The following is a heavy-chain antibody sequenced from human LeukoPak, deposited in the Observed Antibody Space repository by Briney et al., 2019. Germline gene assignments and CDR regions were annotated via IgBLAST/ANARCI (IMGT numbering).Heavy chain of an antibody. V-gene: IGHV3-30*19. D-gene: IGHD3-10*01. CDR1: GFIFSDYG. CDR2: ISYDGSNK. J-gene: IGHJ4*02. CDR3: ARDTKTMVRGVIAN. Sequence: PGGSLRLSCAASGFIFSDYGMHWVRQAPGKGLEWVAVISYDGSNKYYADSVKGRFTISRDNSKNTLYLQMNSLRAEDTAVYYCARDTKTMVRGVIANWGQGTLVTVSS.